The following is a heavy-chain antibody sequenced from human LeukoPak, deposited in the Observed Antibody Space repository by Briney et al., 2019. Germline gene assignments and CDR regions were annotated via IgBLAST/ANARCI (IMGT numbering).Heavy chain of an antibody. CDR3: ASLYGGKSSGYFAY. D-gene: IGHD4-23*01. Sequence: ASVKVSCKASGYTFNSYYIHWVRQAPAQGLELVGIIDASGRSTSYAQKFQGRVTMTRDTSTSTVYMELSSLRSEPTAVYYGASLYGGKSSGYFAYWGQGTLVTASS. CDR1: GYTFNSYY. V-gene: IGHV1-46*02. CDR2: IDASGRST. J-gene: IGHJ4*02.